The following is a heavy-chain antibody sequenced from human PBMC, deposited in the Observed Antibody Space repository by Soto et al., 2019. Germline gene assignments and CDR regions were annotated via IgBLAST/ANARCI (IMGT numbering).Heavy chain of an antibody. V-gene: IGHV4-59*01. D-gene: IGHD3-3*01. CDR3: ARVAGSGYIRWFDP. CDR1: GGSISSYY. Sequence: QVQLQESGPGLVKPSETLSLTCTVSGGSISSYYWSWIRQPPGKGLEWIGYIYYSGSTNYNPSLKSLVTISVDTSKNQFSLKLSSVTAADTAVYYCARVAGSGYIRWFDPWGQGTLVTVSS. J-gene: IGHJ5*02. CDR2: IYYSGST.